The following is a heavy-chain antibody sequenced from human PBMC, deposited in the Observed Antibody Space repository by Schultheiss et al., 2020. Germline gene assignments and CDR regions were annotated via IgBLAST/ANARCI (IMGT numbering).Heavy chain of an antibody. CDR3: ARVNLVYYDFWSGPIDY. CDR2: INHSGST. D-gene: IGHD3-3*01. J-gene: IGHJ4*02. V-gene: IGHV4-30-4*01. Sequence: SQTLSLTCTVSGGSISSGDYYWSWIRQPPGKGLEWIGEINHSGSTNYNPSLKSRVTISVDTSKNQFSLKLSSVTAADTAVYYCARVNLVYYDFWSGPIDYWGQGTLVTGYS. CDR1: GGSISSGDYY.